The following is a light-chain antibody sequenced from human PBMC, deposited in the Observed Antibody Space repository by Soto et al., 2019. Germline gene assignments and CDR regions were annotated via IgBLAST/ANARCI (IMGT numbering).Light chain of an antibody. Sequence: QSALTQPPSASGSPGQSVTISCTGTISDVAGYNSVSWYQHHPGKAPKLMIYDVTKRPSGVPDRFSGSKSGNTGSLTVSGLQAEYEADYYCCSYVGSNSLIFGGGTKLTVL. CDR2: DVT. CDR3: CSYVGSNSLI. V-gene: IGLV2-8*01. J-gene: IGLJ2*01. CDR1: ISDVAGYNS.